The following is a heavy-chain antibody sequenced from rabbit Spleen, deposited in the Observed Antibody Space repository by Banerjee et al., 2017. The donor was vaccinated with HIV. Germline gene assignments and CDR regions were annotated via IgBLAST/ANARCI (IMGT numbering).Heavy chain of an antibody. CDR1: GFSFSSNYY. D-gene: IGHD7-1*01. J-gene: IGHJ4*01. V-gene: IGHV1S40*01. Sequence: QSLEESGGDLVKPGASLTLTCTASGFSFSSNYYMCWVRQAPGKGLEWIACIYGGGSGGTYYASWAKGRFTGSKTSSTTVTLQLTSLTAADTATYFCARRVSTSDYNLWGPGTLVTVS. CDR3: ARRVSTSDYNL. CDR2: IYGGGSGGT.